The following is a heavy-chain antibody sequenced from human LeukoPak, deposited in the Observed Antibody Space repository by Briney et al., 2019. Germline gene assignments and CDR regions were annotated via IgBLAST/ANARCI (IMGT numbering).Heavy chain of an antibody. CDR1: GGSISSGDYY. Sequence: SETLSLTCTVSGGSISSGDYYWSWIRQPPGKGLEWIGYIHYSGSTYYNPSLKSRVTISVDTSKNQFSLKLSSVTAADTAVYYCARGVRYYDSSGYYYSDYFDYWGQGTLVTVSS. D-gene: IGHD3-22*01. J-gene: IGHJ4*02. CDR3: ARGVRYYDSSGYYYSDYFDY. V-gene: IGHV4-30-4*01. CDR2: IHYSGST.